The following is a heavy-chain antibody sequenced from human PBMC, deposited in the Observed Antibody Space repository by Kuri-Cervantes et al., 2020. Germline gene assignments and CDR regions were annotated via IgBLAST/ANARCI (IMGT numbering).Heavy chain of an antibody. V-gene: IGHV1-18*04. J-gene: IGHJ4*02. D-gene: IGHD6-13*01. Sequence: ASVKVSCKASGYTFTGYYMHWVRQAPGQGLEWMGWISAYNGDTNYAQKLQGRVTMTTDTSTSTAYMELRSLRSDDTAVYYCARDLGSSWYEGFDYWGQGTLVTVSS. CDR3: ARDLGSSWYEGFDY. CDR1: GYTFTGYY. CDR2: ISAYNGDT.